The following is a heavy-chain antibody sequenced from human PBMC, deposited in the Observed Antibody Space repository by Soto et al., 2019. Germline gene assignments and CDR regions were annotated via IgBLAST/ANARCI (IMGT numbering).Heavy chain of an antibody. Sequence: EVQLVESGGGLIQPGGSLRLSCAASGFTVSSNYMSWVRQAPGKGLEWVSVIYSGGSTYYADSVKGRFTISRDNSKNTLYLKMNSLRAEDTAVYYCARGKYDFWSGYYIYYGMDVWGQGTTVTVSS. V-gene: IGHV3-53*01. CDR1: GFTVSSNY. CDR2: IYSGGST. D-gene: IGHD3-3*01. CDR3: ARGKYDFWSGYYIYYGMDV. J-gene: IGHJ6*02.